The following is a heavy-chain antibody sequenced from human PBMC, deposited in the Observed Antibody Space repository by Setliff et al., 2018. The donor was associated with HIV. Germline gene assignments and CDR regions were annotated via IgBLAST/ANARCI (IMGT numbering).Heavy chain of an antibody. D-gene: IGHD2-2*01. CDR2: IHTLGGT. J-gene: IGHJ4*02. V-gene: IGHV4-4*07. CDR3: TRDRYANGWLYFDY. CDR1: GYTFTSYY. Sequence: SCKASGYTFTSYYMHWIRQPVGKGLEWIGRIHTLGGTKYNSSLESRVTMSLDTSRNQFSLKLNSVTAAGSAVYFCTRDRYANGWLYFDYWGPGILVTVSS.